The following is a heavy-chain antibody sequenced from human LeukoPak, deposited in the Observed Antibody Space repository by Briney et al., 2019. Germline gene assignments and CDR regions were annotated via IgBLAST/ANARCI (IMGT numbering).Heavy chain of an antibody. CDR2: IGISSGNT. J-gene: IGHJ4*02. Sequence: PGGSLRLSCAASGFSVSSCYMSWVRQAPGKGLEWISYIGISSGNTKYADSVKGRFTISGDNAKNSLYLQMNSLRVEDTAVYYCARDHNYAFDNWGQGTLVTVSS. D-gene: IGHD1-1*01. CDR3: ARDHNYAFDN. V-gene: IGHV3-11*06. CDR1: GFSVSSCY.